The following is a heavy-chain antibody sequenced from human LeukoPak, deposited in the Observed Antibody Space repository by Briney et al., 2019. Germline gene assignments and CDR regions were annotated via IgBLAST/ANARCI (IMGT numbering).Heavy chain of an antibody. CDR3: ARGKDHYMVRGNAFDI. CDR1: GGSISSGGYS. Sequence: PSETLSLTCTVSGGSISSGGYSWSWIRQPPGKGLEWIGYIYYSGSTYYNPSLKSRVTISVDTSKNQFSLKLSSVTAADTAVYYCARGKDHYMVRGNAFDIWGQGTMVTVSS. V-gene: IGHV4-30-4*07. D-gene: IGHD3-10*01. CDR2: IYYSGST. J-gene: IGHJ3*02.